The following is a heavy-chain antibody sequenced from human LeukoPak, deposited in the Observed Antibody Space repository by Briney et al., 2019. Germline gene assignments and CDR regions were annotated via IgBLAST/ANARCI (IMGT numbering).Heavy chain of an antibody. Sequence: GGSLRLSCAASGFTFSSYGMHWVRQAPGKGLEWVSFIRYDGSNKYYADSVKGRFTISRDNSKNTLYLQMNSLRAEDTAVYYCAKVYGSGRCIPLWAFDIWGQGTMVTVSS. D-gene: IGHD3-10*01. CDR3: AKVYGSGRCIPLWAFDI. CDR2: IRYDGSNK. V-gene: IGHV3-30*02. CDR1: GFTFSSYG. J-gene: IGHJ3*02.